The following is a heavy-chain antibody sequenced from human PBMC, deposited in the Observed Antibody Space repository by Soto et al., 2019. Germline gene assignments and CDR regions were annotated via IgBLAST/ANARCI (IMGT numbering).Heavy chain of an antibody. CDR3: AREYCSSTSCYMGNFDY. CDR2: IYYSGST. CDR1: GGSISSYY. J-gene: IGHJ4*02. Sequence: LETLSLTCTVSGGSISSYYWSWIRQPPGKGLEWIGYIYYSGSTNYNPSLKSRVTISVDTSKNQFSLKLSSVTAADTAVYYCAREYCSSTSCYMGNFDYWGQGTLVTVSS. V-gene: IGHV4-59*01. D-gene: IGHD2-2*02.